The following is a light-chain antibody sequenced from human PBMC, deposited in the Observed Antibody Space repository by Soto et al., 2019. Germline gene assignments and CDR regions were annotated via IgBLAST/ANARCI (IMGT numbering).Light chain of an antibody. Sequence: AIQMTQSPTSLSASVVDRFPITCRASQGIRNDLGWYQQKPGKAATLLIYAASSLQSGVPSTFSGSGSGTDFTLTISSLQPEDFATYYCLQVYNYPCTFGRGTKVDIK. CDR1: QGIRND. J-gene: IGKJ4*01. V-gene: IGKV1-6*01. CDR2: AAS. CDR3: LQVYNYPCT.